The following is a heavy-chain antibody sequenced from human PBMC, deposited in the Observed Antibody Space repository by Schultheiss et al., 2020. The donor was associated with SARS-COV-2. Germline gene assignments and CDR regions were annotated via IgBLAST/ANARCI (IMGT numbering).Heavy chain of an antibody. J-gene: IGHJ3*02. CDR1: GGSISSYY. CDR2: IYYSGST. V-gene: IGHV4-59*12. Sequence: SETLSLTCTVSGGSISSYYWSWIRQPPGKGLEWIGYIYYSGSTNYNPSLKSRVTISVDTSKNQFSLQLNSVTPEDTAVYYCAREEGHNDAFDIWGQGTMVTVSS. CDR3: AREEGHNDAFDI.